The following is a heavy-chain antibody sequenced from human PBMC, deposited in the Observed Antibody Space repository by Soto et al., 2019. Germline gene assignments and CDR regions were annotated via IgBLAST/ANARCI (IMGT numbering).Heavy chain of an antibody. CDR1: GGSISSGGYS. D-gene: IGHD3-9*01. V-gene: IGHV4-30-2*02. CDR3: ARVYYDILTGYMHDYYGMDV. Sequence: SETLSLTCAVSGGSISSGGYSWSWIRQPSGKGLEWIGYIYHSGSTYYNPSLKSRVTISVDRSKNQFSLKLSSVTAADTAVYYCARVYYDILTGYMHDYYGMDVWGQGTTVTVSS. CDR2: IYHSGST. J-gene: IGHJ6*02.